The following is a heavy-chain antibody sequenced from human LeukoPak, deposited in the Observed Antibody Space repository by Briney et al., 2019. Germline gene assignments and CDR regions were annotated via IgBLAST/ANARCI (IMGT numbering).Heavy chain of an antibody. J-gene: IGHJ6*02. D-gene: IGHD2-2*01. Sequence: PGGSLRLSCTASGFTVSSNYMSWVRQAPGKGLEWVSVIYSGGSIYYADSVKGRFTISRDNSKNTLYLQMNSLRAEDTAVYYCARDPQYCSSTSCYASRWGYGMDVWGQGTTVTVSS. CDR2: IYSGGSI. CDR3: ARDPQYCSSTSCYASRWGYGMDV. V-gene: IGHV3-66*01. CDR1: GFTVSSNY.